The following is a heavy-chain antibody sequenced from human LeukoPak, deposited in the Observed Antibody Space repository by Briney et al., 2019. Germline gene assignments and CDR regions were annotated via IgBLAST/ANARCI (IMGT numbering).Heavy chain of an antibody. V-gene: IGHV3-23*01. D-gene: IGHD6-13*01. CDR2: ISGSGGST. CDR3: ANAPRKRGGRIAAAPPHYYYYYMDV. J-gene: IGHJ6*03. CDR1: GFTFSSYA. Sequence: HAGGSLRLSCAASGFTFSSYAMSWVRQAPGKGLEWVSAISGSGGSTYYADSVKGRFTISRDNSKNTLYLQMNSLRAEDTAVYYCANAPRKRGGRIAAAPPHYYYYYMDVWGKGTTVTVSS.